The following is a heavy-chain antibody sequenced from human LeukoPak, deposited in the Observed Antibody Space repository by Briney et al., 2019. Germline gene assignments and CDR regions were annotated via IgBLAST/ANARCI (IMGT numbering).Heavy chain of an antibody. CDR2: ISVYNGNT. Sequence: ASVKVSCKASGYTFSSYGISWVRQAPGQGIEWMGWISVYNGNTNYAQKFQGRVTMTTDTSTSTAYMELRSLRSDDTAVYYCARDQYDSVWGSHRPYFDYWGQGTLVTVSS. CDR3: ARDQYDSVWGSHRPYFDY. D-gene: IGHD3-16*02. CDR1: GYTFSSYG. J-gene: IGHJ4*02. V-gene: IGHV1-18*01.